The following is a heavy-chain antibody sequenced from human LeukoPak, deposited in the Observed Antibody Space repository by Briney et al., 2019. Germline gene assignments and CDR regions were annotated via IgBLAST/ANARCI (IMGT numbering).Heavy chain of an antibody. CDR3: AREGGYSNYVAY. CDR1: GYSISSGYY. Sequence: PSETLSLICTVSGYSISSGYYWGWIRQPPGKGLEWIGSIYHSGSTYYNPSLKSRVTISVDTSKNQFSLRLSSVTAADTAVYYCAREGGYSNYVAYWGQGALVTVSS. J-gene: IGHJ4*02. D-gene: IGHD4-11*01. V-gene: IGHV4-38-2*02. CDR2: IYHSGST.